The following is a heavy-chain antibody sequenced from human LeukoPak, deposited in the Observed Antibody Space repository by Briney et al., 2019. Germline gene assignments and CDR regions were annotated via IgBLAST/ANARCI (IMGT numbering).Heavy chain of an antibody. CDR3: AKGTAESSGWYEGYFDY. CDR1: GSTFSSYA. CDR2: ISGSGGST. V-gene: IGHV3-23*01. J-gene: IGHJ4*02. D-gene: IGHD6-13*01. Sequence: GGSLRLSCAASGSTFSSYAMNWVRQAPGKGLEWVSAISGSGGSTYYADSVKGRFTISRGNSKNTLYLQMNSLRAEDTAVYYCAKGTAESSGWYEGYFDYWGQGTLVTVSS.